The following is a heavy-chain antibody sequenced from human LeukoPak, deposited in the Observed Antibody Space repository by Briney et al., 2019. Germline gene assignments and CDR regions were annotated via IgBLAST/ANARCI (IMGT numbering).Heavy chain of an antibody. D-gene: IGHD4/OR15-4a*01. Sequence: GGSLRLSCADSGFTLSTYTMNWVRQAPGKGLEWVSSISSSSTYIYYADSVKGRFTISRDNAKNSLYLQMNSLRAEDTAVYYCARDEVYGEQCYLDYWGQGTLVTVSS. CDR1: GFTLSTYT. J-gene: IGHJ4*02. CDR2: ISSSSTYI. CDR3: ARDEVYGEQCYLDY. V-gene: IGHV3-21*01.